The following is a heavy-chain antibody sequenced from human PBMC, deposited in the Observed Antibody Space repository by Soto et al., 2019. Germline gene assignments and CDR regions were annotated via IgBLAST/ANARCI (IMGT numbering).Heavy chain of an antibody. D-gene: IGHD1-26*01. CDR2: ISGSGDST. CDR3: ARRGSGSYYDY. V-gene: IGHV3-23*01. Sequence: EVPLLESGGGLVQPGGSLRLSCAASGFTFSSYAMRWVRQAPGKRLEWVSAISGSGDSTYYADSVKGRFTVSRDNSKNTLYLQMNSLRAEDTAVYYCARRGSGSYYDYWGQGTLVTVSS. CDR1: GFTFSSYA. J-gene: IGHJ4*02.